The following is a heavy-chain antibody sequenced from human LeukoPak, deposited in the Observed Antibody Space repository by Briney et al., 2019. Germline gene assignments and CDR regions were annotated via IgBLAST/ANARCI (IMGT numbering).Heavy chain of an antibody. CDR3: ARLDYYDTIGYDAFDI. J-gene: IGHJ3*02. V-gene: IGHV1-18*01. CDR2: ISAYNGDT. CDR1: GYTFTSYD. D-gene: IGHD3-22*01. Sequence: ASVKVSCKASGYTFTSYDINWVRQAPGQGLEWMGWISAYNGDTNYAQKLQGRVTMTRNTSISTAYMELSSLRSEDTAVYYCARLDYYDTIGYDAFDIWGQGTMVTVSS.